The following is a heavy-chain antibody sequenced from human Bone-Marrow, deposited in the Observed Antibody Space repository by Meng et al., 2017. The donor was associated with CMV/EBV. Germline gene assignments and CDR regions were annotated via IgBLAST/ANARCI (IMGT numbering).Heavy chain of an antibody. CDR1: GGSVSTGTYY. D-gene: IGHD1-7*01. Sequence: SETLSLTCTVSGGSVSTGTYYWIWIRQPPGKGLEWIGYIYYTGSTNYNPSLKSRVTISADTSNNQFSLRLTSVTAADTAVYYCARASGTTNLATDYWGQGPRVTGYS. J-gene: IGHJ4*02. CDR3: ARASGTTNLATDY. V-gene: IGHV4-61*01. CDR2: IYYTGST.